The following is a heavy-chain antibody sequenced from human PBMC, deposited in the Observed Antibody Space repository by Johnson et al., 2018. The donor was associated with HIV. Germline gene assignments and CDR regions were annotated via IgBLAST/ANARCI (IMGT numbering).Heavy chain of an antibody. D-gene: IGHD2-2*01. J-gene: IGHJ3*02. CDR1: GFTFDDYG. CDR2: ISGGST. CDR3: AREVSSGGYCTTTTCYAAAFDI. Sequence: VQLVESGGGVVRPGGSLRLSCAVSGFTFDDYGMNWVRQAPGKGLEWVSSISGGSTYYADSVKGRFTISRDNSKNTLYVQMNSRRAADTAVYYCAREVSSGGYCTTTTCYAAAFDIWGQGTMVTVSS. V-gene: IGHV3-20*04.